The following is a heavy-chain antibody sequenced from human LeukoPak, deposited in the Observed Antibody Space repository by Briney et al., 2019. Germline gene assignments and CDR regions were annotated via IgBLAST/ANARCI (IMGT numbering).Heavy chain of an antibody. CDR1: RFTFSTYA. Sequence: GGSLRLSCAASRFTFSTYAMSWVRQAPGKGLEWVSGISGGGGSTYYADSVKGRFTISRDNAKNTLYLQMNSPRAEDTAKYYCATAYSTTWSFSDYWGQGTLVTVSS. V-gene: IGHV3-23*01. J-gene: IGHJ4*02. D-gene: IGHD6-13*01. CDR2: ISGGGGST. CDR3: ATAYSTTWSFSDY.